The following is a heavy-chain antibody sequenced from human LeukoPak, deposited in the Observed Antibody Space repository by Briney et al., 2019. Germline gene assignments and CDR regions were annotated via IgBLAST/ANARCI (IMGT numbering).Heavy chain of an antibody. CDR3: ASLVRFLEWP. V-gene: IGHV4-34*01. Sequence: SETLSLTCAVYGGSFSGYYWSWIRQPPGKGLEWIGEINHSGSTNYNPSLKSRVTISVDTSKNQFSLKLSSVTAADTAVYYCASLVRFLEWPWGQGTLVTVSS. CDR2: INHSGST. CDR1: GGSFSGYY. D-gene: IGHD3-3*01. J-gene: IGHJ5*02.